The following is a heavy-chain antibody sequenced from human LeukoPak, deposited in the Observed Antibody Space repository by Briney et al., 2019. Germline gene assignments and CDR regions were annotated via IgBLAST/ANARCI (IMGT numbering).Heavy chain of an antibody. CDR2: FSYTGTT. Sequence: SETLSRTCSVSGDSLTIYYWNWVRQSPGKGLEWIGYFSYTGTTNYNPSLKSRVNMSVDRSKNLVSLTLRSVTAADTAVYYCARLTYHYHGLDVWGPGTTVIVSS. CDR3: ARLTYHYHGLDV. D-gene: IGHD2-21*02. CDR1: GDSLTIYY. V-gene: IGHV4-59*08. J-gene: IGHJ6*02.